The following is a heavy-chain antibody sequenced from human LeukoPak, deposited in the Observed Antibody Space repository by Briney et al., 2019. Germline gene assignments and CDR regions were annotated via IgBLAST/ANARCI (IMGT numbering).Heavy chain of an antibody. J-gene: IGHJ4*02. Sequence: GGSLRLSCVASGFTFSSYTMTWVRQAPGEGLEWVSGISGDSTGTYYADSVKGRFTISGDNPKNTLFLQMNSLRAEDTAVYYCAKKTSYCAGDCFPYYFDYWGRGTLVTVSS. CDR3: AKKTSYCAGDCFPYYFDY. CDR1: GFTFSSYT. D-gene: IGHD2-21*02. V-gene: IGHV3-23*01. CDR2: ISGDSTGT.